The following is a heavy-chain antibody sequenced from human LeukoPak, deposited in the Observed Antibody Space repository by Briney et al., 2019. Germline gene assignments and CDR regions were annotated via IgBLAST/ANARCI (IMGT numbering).Heavy chain of an antibody. D-gene: IGHD3-10*01. CDR3: ARDLLYGVRGVTFDY. J-gene: IGHJ4*02. Sequence: ASVKVSCTASGGTFSSYAISWVRQAPGQGLEWMGRIIPIFGTAHYAQKFQGRVTITRDESKSTAYMELSSLRSEDTAVYYCARDLLYGVRGVTFDYWGQGTLVTVSS. CDR1: GGTFSSYA. V-gene: IGHV1-69*05. CDR2: IIPIFGTA.